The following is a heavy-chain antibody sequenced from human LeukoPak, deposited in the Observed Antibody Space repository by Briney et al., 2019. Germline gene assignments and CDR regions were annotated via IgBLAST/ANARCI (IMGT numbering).Heavy chain of an antibody. D-gene: IGHD3-10*01. Sequence: SETLSLTCTVSGGSISTYYWSWIRQPPGKGLEWIGYIDYSGATNYNPSLKTRVTMSVDTSKHQFSLKLSSVTAADTAVYYCARVGSYCFEYWGQGTLVTVSS. V-gene: IGHV4-59*01. CDR2: IDYSGAT. CDR3: ARVGSYCFEY. J-gene: IGHJ4*02. CDR1: GGSISTYY.